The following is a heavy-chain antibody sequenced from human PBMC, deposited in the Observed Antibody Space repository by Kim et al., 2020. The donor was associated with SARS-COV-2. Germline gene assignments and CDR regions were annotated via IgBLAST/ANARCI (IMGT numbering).Heavy chain of an antibody. CDR3: ARSRVVMRVRVDY. J-gene: IGHJ2*01. CDR1: GFSFTAYA. D-gene: IGHD3-22*01. CDR2: ISGHSGTI. Sequence: AGSLRLSCAASGFSFTAYAMSWVRHAPGKGLEWVSSISGHSGTIVYGDSVKGRFTISRENAKNTVSLHMNSLRNEDTAVYYCARSRVVMRVRVDYRGR. V-gene: IGHV3-23*01.